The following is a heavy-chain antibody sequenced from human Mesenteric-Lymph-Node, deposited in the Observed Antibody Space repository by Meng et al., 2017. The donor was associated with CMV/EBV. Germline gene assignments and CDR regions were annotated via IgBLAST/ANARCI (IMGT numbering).Heavy chain of an antibody. V-gene: IGHV4-30-4*08. CDR2: IYYSGST. Sequence: SGGSISSGDSYWSWIRQPPGKGLEWIGYIYYSGSTYYNPSLKSRVTISVDTSKNQFSLKLSSVTAADTAVYYCASRFLEWLGGGDYWGQGTLVTVSS. CDR3: ASRFLEWLGGGDY. J-gene: IGHJ4*02. D-gene: IGHD3-3*01. CDR1: GGSISSGDSY.